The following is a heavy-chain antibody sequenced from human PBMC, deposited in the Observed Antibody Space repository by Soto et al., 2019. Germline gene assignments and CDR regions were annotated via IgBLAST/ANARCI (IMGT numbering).Heavy chain of an antibody. D-gene: IGHD3-10*01. CDR1: GGSFSGYY. V-gene: IGHV4-34*01. Sequence: SETLSLTCAVYGGSFSGYYWSWIRQPPGKGLEWIGEINHSGSTNYNPSLKSRVTISVDTSKNQFSLKLSSVTAADTAVYYCARVASSITMVRGVTLSWYFDLWGRGTLVTVSS. CDR3: ARVASSITMVRGVTLSWYFDL. CDR2: INHSGST. J-gene: IGHJ2*01.